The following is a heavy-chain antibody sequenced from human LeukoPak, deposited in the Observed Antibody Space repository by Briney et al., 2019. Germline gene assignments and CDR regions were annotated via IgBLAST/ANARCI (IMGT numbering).Heavy chain of an antibody. V-gene: IGHV3-15*01. Sequence: PGGSLRLSCVGSGFTFSDAWMSWVRQAPGKGLEWVGRIKSKSDGGTIDYAAPVKGRFTISRGDSRNTLYLQMNSLKTEDTAVYYCTTRRQDGWWGQGTLVTVS. CDR3: TTRRQDGW. CDR1: GFTFSDAW. J-gene: IGHJ4*02. CDR2: IKSKSDGGTI. D-gene: IGHD2-15*01.